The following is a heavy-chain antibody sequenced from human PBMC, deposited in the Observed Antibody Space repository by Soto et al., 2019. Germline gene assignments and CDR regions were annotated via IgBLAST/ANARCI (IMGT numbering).Heavy chain of an antibody. CDR3: AKDAGYNWNYATFDY. D-gene: IGHD1-7*01. CDR2: ISWNSGSI. V-gene: IGHV3-9*01. J-gene: IGHJ4*02. Sequence: PGGSLRLSCAASGFTFDDYAMHWVRQAPGKGLEWVSGISWNSGSIGYADSVKGRFTISRDNAKNSLYLQMNSLRAEDTALYYCAKDAGYNWNYATFDYWGQGTLVTVPQ. CDR1: GFTFDDYA.